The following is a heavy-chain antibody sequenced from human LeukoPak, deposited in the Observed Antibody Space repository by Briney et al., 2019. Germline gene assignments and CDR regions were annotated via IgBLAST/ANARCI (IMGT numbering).Heavy chain of an antibody. CDR2: IYYSGST. CDR3: ARHDPIVGTPDAFGI. J-gene: IGHJ3*02. D-gene: IGHD1-26*01. CDR1: GGSISSYY. V-gene: IGHV4-59*08. Sequence: PSETLSLTCTVSGGSISSYYWSWIRQPPGKGLEWLAYIYYSGSTDYNPSLKSRVTISLDTSKNQFSLKLSSVTAADTAVYYCARHDPIVGTPDAFGIWGQGTMVTVSS.